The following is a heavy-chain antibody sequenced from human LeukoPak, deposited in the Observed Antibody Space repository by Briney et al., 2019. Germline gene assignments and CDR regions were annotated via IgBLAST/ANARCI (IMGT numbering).Heavy chain of an antibody. Sequence: QAGWSLRLSCAASGFTIDDYAMHWVRQAPGKGLEWVSGISWNSGSIGYADSVKGRFTISRDNAKNSLYLQMNSLRAEDTALYYCAKDRVDVYYYGSGSYYLYYFDYWGQGTLVAVSS. V-gene: IGHV3-9*01. D-gene: IGHD3-10*01. J-gene: IGHJ4*02. CDR2: ISWNSGSI. CDR3: AKDRVDVYYYGSGSYYLYYFDY. CDR1: GFTIDDYA.